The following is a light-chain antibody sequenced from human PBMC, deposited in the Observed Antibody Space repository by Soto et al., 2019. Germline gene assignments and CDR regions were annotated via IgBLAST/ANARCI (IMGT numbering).Light chain of an antibody. V-gene: IGLV1-40*01. CDR3: QSYASSMSGVV. CDR2: VNS. CDR1: SSNIGAGYN. J-gene: IGLJ2*01. Sequence: QSVLTQPPSVSGAPGQRVTISCTGSSSNIGAGYNVHWYQQLPGTAPKLLIYVNSNRPSGVPDRFSGSKSGTSASLAITGLQAEDEADYYCQSYASSMSGVVFGGGTKVTVL.